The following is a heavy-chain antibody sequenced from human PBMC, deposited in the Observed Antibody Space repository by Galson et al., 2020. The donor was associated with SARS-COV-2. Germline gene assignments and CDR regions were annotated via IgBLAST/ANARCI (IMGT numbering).Heavy chain of an antibody. D-gene: IGHD3-9*01. V-gene: IGHV1-2*02. CDR3: ARVAEYYDILTGYYPLFDY. J-gene: IGHJ4*02. Sequence: ASVKVSCKASGYTFTGYYMHWVRQAPGQGLEWMGWINPNSGGTKYAQKFQGRVTMTRDTSISTAYMELSRLRSDDTAVYYCARVAEYYDILTGYYPLFDYWGQGTLVTVSS. CDR2: INPNSGGT. CDR1: GYTFTGYY.